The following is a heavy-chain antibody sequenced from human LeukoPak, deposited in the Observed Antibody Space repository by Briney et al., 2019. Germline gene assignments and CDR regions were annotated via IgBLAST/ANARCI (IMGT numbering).Heavy chain of an antibody. CDR1: GFTFSGSA. D-gene: IGHD2-2*01. Sequence: GGSLRLSCAASGFTFSGSAMHWVRQASGKGLEWVGRIRSKANSYATAYAASVKGRFTISRDDSKNTAYLQMNSLKTEDTAVYYCARALDSSSSRYQAFEEWGQGTLVTVSS. CDR2: IRSKANSYAT. J-gene: IGHJ4*02. V-gene: IGHV3-73*01. CDR3: ARALDSSSSRYQAFEE.